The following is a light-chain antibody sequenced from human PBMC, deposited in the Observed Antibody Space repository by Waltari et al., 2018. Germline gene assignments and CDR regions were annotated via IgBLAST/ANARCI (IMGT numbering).Light chain of an antibody. J-gene: IGKJ1*01. CDR2: AAS. CDR1: QGISTF. Sequence: DIQMTQSPSSLSASIGDRVTITCRASQGISTFLAWYQQKLGKVPKLLIYAASTLQSGVPSRFSGSGSGTDFTLAISSLQPEDVATYYCQKYNDAPRTFGQGTKVEIK. CDR3: QKYNDAPRT. V-gene: IGKV1-27*01.